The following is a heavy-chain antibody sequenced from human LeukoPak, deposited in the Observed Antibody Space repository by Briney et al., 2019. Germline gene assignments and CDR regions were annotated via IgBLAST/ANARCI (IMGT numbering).Heavy chain of an antibody. V-gene: IGHV3-23*01. CDR1: GFTFSSYA. Sequence: GGSLRLSCAASGFTFSSYAMGWVRQAPEKGLEWVSTIRDSGGSTFYADSVKGQFTISRDNSKNTLYLQMNSLRAEDTAVYYCAKSSGMGTTTDQFQDYWGQGTLVTVSS. CDR2: IRDSGGST. D-gene: IGHD1-26*01. CDR3: AKSSGMGTTTDQFQDY. J-gene: IGHJ4*02.